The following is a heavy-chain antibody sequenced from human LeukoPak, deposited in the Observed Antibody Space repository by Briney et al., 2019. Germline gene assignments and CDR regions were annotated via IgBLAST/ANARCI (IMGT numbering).Heavy chain of an antibody. J-gene: IGHJ5*02. Sequence: SETLSLTCAVYGGSFSGYYWSWIRQPPGKGLEWIGEINHSGSTNYNPSLKSRVTISVDTSKNQFSLKLSSATAADTAVYYCARGKSKLTGGAAAGIYWFDPWGQGTLVTVSS. CDR1: GGSFSGYY. V-gene: IGHV4-34*01. CDR2: INHSGST. D-gene: IGHD6-13*01. CDR3: ARGKSKLTGGAAAGIYWFDP.